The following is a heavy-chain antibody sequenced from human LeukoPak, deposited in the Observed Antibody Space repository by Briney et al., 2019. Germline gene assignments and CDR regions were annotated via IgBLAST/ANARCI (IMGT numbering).Heavy chain of an antibody. CDR3: ARGGRGDY. V-gene: IGHV4-61*02. J-gene: IGHJ4*02. CDR2: IYTSGST. Sequence: SETLSLTCTVSGGSISSGSYYWSWIRQPAGKGLEWIGRIYTSGSTNYDPSLKSRVTISVDTSKNQFSLKLSSVSAADTAVYYCARGGRGDYWGQGTLVTVSS. CDR1: GGSISSGSYY.